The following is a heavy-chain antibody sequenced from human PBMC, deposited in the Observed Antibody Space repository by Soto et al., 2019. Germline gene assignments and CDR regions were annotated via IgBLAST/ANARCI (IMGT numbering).Heavy chain of an antibody. J-gene: IGHJ4*02. CDR3: ARDLHSDIVATYYFDY. Sequence: EAQLVESGGGLVQPGGSLRLSCAASGFTFSSYWMSWVRQAPGKGLEWVANIKQDGSEKYYVDSVKGRFTISRDNAKNSLYLQMNSLRAEDTAVYYCARDLHSDIVATYYFDYWGQGTLVTVSS. CDR2: IKQDGSEK. V-gene: IGHV3-7*01. CDR1: GFTFSSYW. D-gene: IGHD5-12*01.